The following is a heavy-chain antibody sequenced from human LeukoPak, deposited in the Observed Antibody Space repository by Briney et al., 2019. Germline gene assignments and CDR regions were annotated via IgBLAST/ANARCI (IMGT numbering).Heavy chain of an antibody. Sequence: PSETLSLTCSVYGGSFSGYYWSWIRQPPGKGLEWIGEINHSGSTNYNPSLKSRVTISVDRSKNQFSLKLSSVTAADTAVHYCARVLTGTTGIDYWGQGTLVTVSS. CDR3: ARVLTGTTGIDY. CDR1: GGSFSGYY. CDR2: INHSGST. D-gene: IGHD1-7*01. V-gene: IGHV4-34*01. J-gene: IGHJ4*02.